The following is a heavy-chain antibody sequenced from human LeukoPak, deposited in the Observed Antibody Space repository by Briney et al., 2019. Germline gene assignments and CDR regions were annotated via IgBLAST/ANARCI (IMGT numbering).Heavy chain of an antibody. CDR3: AKDQVSGEGSGYYYYYYYMDV. J-gene: IGHJ6*03. CDR2: IRYDGTEK. V-gene: IGHV3-30*02. Sequence: GGSLRLSCAASGFIFSSLGMHWVRQAPGQGLEWVAFIRYDGTEKFYADSVKGRFTISRDNSKNTLSLQMNSLRAEDTAFYYCAKDQVSGEGSGYYYYYYYMDVWGKGTTVTVSS. D-gene: IGHD3-22*01. CDR1: GFIFSSLG.